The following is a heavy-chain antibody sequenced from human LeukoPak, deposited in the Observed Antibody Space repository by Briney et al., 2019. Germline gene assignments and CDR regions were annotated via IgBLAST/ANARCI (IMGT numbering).Heavy chain of an antibody. CDR2: ISYDGSNK. CDR3: AGWVEMATIGRFDP. D-gene: IGHD5-24*01. CDR1: GFTFSSYA. Sequence: GGSLRLSCAASGFTFSSYAMHWVRQAPGKGLEWVAVISYDGSNKYYAGSVKGRFTISRDNSKNTLYLQMNSLRAEDTAVYYCAGWVEMATIGRFDPWGQGTLVTVSS. V-gene: IGHV3-30*04. J-gene: IGHJ5*02.